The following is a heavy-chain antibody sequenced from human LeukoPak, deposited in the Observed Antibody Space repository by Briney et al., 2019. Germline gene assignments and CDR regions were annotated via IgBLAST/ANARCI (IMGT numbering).Heavy chain of an antibody. D-gene: IGHD5-12*01. CDR3: ARGRGYSGYDASYPFDY. CDR2: FYSGGGT. V-gene: IGHV3-66*01. Sequence: GGSLRLSCAASGFAFSSNDMNWVRQAPGKGLEWLSVFYSGGGTDYADSVKGRFTMSRVNSKNTLYLQMNSLRAEDTAVYYCARGRGYSGYDASYPFDYWGQGPLVPVPS. CDR1: GFAFSSND. J-gene: IGHJ4*02.